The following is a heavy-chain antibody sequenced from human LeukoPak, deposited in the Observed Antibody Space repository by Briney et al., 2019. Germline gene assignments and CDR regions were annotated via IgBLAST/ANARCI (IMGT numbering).Heavy chain of an antibody. CDR3: ATVGSGWYEHFQH. CDR2: INPSGGST. CDR1: GYTFTSYY. V-gene: IGHV1-46*01. D-gene: IGHD6-19*01. J-gene: IGHJ1*01. Sequence: ASVKVSCKASGYTFTSYYMHWVRQAPGQGLEWMGIINPSGGSTSYAQKFQGRVTMTRDMSTSTVYMELSSLRSEDTAVYYCATVGSGWYEHFQHWGQGTLVTVSS.